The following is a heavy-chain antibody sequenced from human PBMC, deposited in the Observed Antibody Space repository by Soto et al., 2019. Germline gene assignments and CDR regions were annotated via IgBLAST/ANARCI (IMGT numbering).Heavy chain of an antibody. CDR1: GYTFTSYG. V-gene: IGHV1-18*01. D-gene: IGHD3-9*01. CDR3: ASGDYDILTGYYNPLGRADF. J-gene: IGHJ4*02. Sequence: ASVKVSCKASGYTFTSYGISWVRQAPGQGLEWMGWISAYNGDTNYAQKLQGRVTMTTDTSTSTAYMELRSLRSDDTAVYYCASGDYDILTGYYNPLGRADFWGQGTLVTVSS. CDR2: ISAYNGDT.